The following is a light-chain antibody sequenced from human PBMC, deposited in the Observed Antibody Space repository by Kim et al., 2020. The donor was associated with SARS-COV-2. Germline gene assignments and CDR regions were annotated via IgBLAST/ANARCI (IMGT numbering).Light chain of an antibody. V-gene: IGKV3-15*01. CDR3: QQYDSHPYT. CDR2: GAS. J-gene: IGKJ2*01. CDR1: QSVSSN. Sequence: EIVMTQSPATLSVSPGERATLSCRASQSVSSNLAWYQQKPGQAPRLLIYGASTRATGIPARFSGSGSGTEFTLTISSLQSEDFATYSCQQYDSHPYTFGQGTKLEI.